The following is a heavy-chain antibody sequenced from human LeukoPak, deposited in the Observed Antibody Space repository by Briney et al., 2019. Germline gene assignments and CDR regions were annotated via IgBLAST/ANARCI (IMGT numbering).Heavy chain of an antibody. CDR3: ARRPSVFGVVIKYYFDY. CDR1: GGSISSSSYY. J-gene: IGHJ4*02. D-gene: IGHD3-3*01. Sequence: SETLSLTCTVSGGSISSSSYYCGWIRQPPGKGLEWIGGIYYSGISYYNPSLKSRVTISVDTSKNQFSLKLSSVTAADTAVYYCARRPSVFGVVIKYYFDYWGQGTLVTVSS. V-gene: IGHV4-39*01. CDR2: IYYSGIS.